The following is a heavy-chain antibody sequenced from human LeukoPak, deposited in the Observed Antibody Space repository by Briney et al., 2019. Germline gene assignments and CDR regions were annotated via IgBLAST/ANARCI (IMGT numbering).Heavy chain of an antibody. Sequence: SETLSLTCAVYGGSFSGYYWSWIRQPPGKGLEWIGEINHSGSTNYNPSLKSRVTISVDTSKNQFSLKLSSVTAADTAVYYCASDARYTDSSSSTSCYTPWGQGTLVTVSS. D-gene: IGHD2-2*01. V-gene: IGHV4-34*01. CDR3: ASDARYTDSSSSTSCYTP. J-gene: IGHJ4*02. CDR1: GGSFSGYY. CDR2: INHSGST.